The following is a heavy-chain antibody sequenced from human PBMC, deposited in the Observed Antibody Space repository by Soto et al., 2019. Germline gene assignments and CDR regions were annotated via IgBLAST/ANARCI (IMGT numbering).Heavy chain of an antibody. J-gene: IGHJ1*01. CDR3: ARVEGYCSGGSCYAYFQP. CDR1: GFTFSSYW. Sequence: EVQLVESGGGLVQPGGSLRLSCAASGFTFSSYWMHWVRQAPGKGLVWVSRINSDGSSTSYADAVKGRFTISRDNAKNTLYLQMNSLRAEDTAVYYCARVEGYCSGGSCYAYFQPWGQGTMVTVSS. V-gene: IGHV3-74*01. CDR2: INSDGSST. D-gene: IGHD2-15*01.